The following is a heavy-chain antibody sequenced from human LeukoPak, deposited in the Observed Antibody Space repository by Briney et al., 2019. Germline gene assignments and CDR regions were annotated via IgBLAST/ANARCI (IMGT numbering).Heavy chain of an antibody. Sequence: GGSLRLSCAACGVSFSSYWMHWVRQAPGKGLVWVSRMNSDGSSRSYADSVKGRFTISRDNAKNTLYLQMDSLRDEDTAVYYCTRPQDGENSFDYRRQGTLVTVSS. CDR2: MNSDGSSR. V-gene: IGHV3-74*01. CDR3: TRPQDGENSFDY. CDR1: GVSFSSYW. J-gene: IGHJ4*02.